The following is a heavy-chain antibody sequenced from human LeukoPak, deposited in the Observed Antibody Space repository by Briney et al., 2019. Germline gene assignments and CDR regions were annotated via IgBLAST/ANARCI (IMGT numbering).Heavy chain of an antibody. V-gene: IGHV3-23*01. Sequence: GGSLRLSCAASGFTFSSYGMSWVRQAPGKGLEWVSGISSSGSNTYYADSVKGRFTISRDNSKNTEYLQMNSLRVEDTAIYYCAKGQEMESRLDYWGQGTLVTVSS. J-gene: IGHJ4*02. CDR1: GFTFSSYG. CDR2: ISSSGSNT. CDR3: AKGQEMESRLDY. D-gene: IGHD1-1*01.